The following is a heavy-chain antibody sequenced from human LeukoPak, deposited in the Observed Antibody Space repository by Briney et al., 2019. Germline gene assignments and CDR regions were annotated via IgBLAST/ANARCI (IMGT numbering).Heavy chain of an antibody. D-gene: IGHD1-1*01. CDR1: GGSISSYY. CDR2: IYYSGST. J-gene: IGHJ4*02. CDR3: ARRGRGTGTTVNYFDY. Sequence: SETLSLTCTVSGGSISSYYWSWIRQPLGKGLEWVGYIYYSGSTNYNPSLKSRVTISVDTSKNQFSLKLSSVTAADTAVYYCARRGRGTGTTVNYFDYWGQGTLVTVSS. V-gene: IGHV4-59*08.